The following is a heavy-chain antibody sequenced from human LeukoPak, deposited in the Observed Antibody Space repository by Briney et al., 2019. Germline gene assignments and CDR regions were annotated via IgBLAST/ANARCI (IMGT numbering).Heavy chain of an antibody. CDR1: GYSISSGYY. CDR2: IYHSGST. Sequence: SGTLSLTCTVSGYSISSGYYWGWIRQPPGKGLEWIGSIYHSGSTYYNPSLKSRVTISVDTSKNQFSLKLSSVTAADTAVYYCARDTYGYSYGFDYWGQGTLVTVSS. J-gene: IGHJ4*02. V-gene: IGHV4-38-2*02. CDR3: ARDTYGYSYGFDY. D-gene: IGHD5-18*01.